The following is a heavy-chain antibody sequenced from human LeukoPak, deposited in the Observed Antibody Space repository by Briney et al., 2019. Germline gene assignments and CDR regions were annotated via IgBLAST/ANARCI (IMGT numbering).Heavy chain of an antibody. D-gene: IGHD4-17*01. V-gene: IGHV4-34*01. CDR2: INHSGST. J-gene: IGHJ4*02. Sequence: PSETLSLTCTVSGGSISSYYWSWIRQPPGKGLEWIGEINHSGSTNYNPSLKSRVTISVDTSKNQFSLKLSSVTAADTAVYYCARGPRLRSDAFGYWGQGTLVTVSS. CDR3: ARGPRLRSDAFGY. CDR1: GGSISSYY.